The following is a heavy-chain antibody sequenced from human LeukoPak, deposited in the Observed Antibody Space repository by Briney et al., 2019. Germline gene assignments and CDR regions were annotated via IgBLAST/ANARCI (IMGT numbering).Heavy chain of an antibody. D-gene: IGHD3-3*01. CDR2: IYYSGST. J-gene: IGHJ4*02. CDR3: ARVLRFLEWLPDY. V-gene: IGHV4-38-2*02. Sequence: SETLSLTCTVSGYSISSGYYWGWIRQPPGKGLEWIGYIYYSGSTYYNPSLKSRVTISVDTSKNQFSLKLSSVTAADTAVYYCARVLRFLEWLPDYWGQGTLVTVSS. CDR1: GYSISSGYY.